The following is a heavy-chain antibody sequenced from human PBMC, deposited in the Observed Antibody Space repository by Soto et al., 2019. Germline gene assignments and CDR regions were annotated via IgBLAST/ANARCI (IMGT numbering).Heavy chain of an antibody. V-gene: IGHV3-23*01. J-gene: IGHJ4*02. CDR1: GFTFSSYA. Sequence: EVQLLESGGGLVQPGGSLRLSCAASGFTFSSYAMSWVRQAPGKGLEWVSAISGSGGSTYYADSVKGRFTISRDNSKNTLYLQMNSLRAADTAVYYCAKDWMGSGGMVRGVIDYWGQGTLVTVSS. D-gene: IGHD3-10*01. CDR3: AKDWMGSGGMVRGVIDY. CDR2: ISGSGGST.